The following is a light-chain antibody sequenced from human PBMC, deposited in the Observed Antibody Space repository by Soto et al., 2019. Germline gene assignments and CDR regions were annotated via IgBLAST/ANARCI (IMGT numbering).Light chain of an antibody. Sequence: EIVMTHSPATLSVSPLEKATLSFRASQSVSSNLAWYQQKPGQAPRPLIFGASTRATGIPDRFSGSGSGTDFTLTITRLEPEDFAVYFCLRYTSSQWTFGPGTKVDIK. CDR3: LRYTSSQWT. CDR2: GAS. J-gene: IGKJ1*01. V-gene: IGKV3D-15*01. CDR1: QSVSSN.